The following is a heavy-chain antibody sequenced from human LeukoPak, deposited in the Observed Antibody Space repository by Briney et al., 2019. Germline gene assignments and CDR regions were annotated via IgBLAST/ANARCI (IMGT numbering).Heavy chain of an antibody. CDR3: ARDRGSGSYGVDY. V-gene: IGHV4-4*02. J-gene: IGHJ4*02. Sequence: SETPSLTCAVSGGSISSSNWWSWVRPPPGKGLEWIGEIYHSGSTNYNPSLKSRVTISVDKSKNQFSLKLSSVTAADTAVYYCARDRGSGSYGVDYWGQGTLVTVSS. CDR2: IYHSGST. D-gene: IGHD3-10*01. CDR1: GGSISSSNW.